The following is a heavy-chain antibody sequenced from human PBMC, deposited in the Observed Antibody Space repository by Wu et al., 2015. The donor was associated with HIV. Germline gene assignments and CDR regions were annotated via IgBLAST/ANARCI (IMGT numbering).Heavy chain of an antibody. CDR1: GGTLRNHA. J-gene: IGHJ6*02. V-gene: IGHV1-69*13. D-gene: IGHD4-17*01. Sequence: QVQLVQSGAEVKKPGSSVKVSCRASGGTLRNHAVTWVRQAPGQGLEWMGRIIPISGTANYAQKFQGRVTITADESTSTAYMELSSLKSEDTAVYYCARDRGSTVTWRMDVWGQGTTVTVSS. CDR2: IIPISGTA. CDR3: ARDRGSTVTWRMDV.